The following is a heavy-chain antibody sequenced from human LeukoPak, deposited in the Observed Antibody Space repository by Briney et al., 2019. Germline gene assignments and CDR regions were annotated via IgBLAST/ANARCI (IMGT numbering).Heavy chain of an antibody. V-gene: IGHV4-31*03. CDR3: ANSLPTVSTRNYFDY. J-gene: IGHJ4*02. D-gene: IGHD5/OR15-5a*01. CDR1: DDSISRRGYY. CDR2: IYHNGRSGNT. Sequence: SETLSLTCSVSDDSISRRGYYWSWVRQRAGMGLEWMGYIYHNGRSGNTYYNLALKSRVTMSIDTGDKHFSLRLTSVTAADTAVYYCANSLPTVSTRNYFDYWGQGTLVIVSS.